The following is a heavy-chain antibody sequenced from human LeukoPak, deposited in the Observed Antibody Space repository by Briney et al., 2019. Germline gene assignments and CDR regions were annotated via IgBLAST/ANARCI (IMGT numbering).Heavy chain of an antibody. Sequence: PGRSLRLSCAASGFTFSSYGMHWVRQAPGKGLEWVAVIWYDGSNKYYADSVKGRFTISRDNSKNTLYLQMNSLRAEDTAVYYCARGSVVVAATREIDYWGQGTLVTVSS. V-gene: IGHV3-30*19. CDR1: GFTFSSYG. CDR2: IWYDGSNK. D-gene: IGHD2-15*01. J-gene: IGHJ4*02. CDR3: ARGSVVVAATREIDY.